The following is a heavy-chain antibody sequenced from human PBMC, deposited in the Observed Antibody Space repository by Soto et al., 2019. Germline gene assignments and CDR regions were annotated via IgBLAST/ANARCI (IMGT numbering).Heavy chain of an antibody. V-gene: IGHV3-48*01. Sequence: PGGSLRLSCAASGFTFSSYSMNWVRQAPGKGLEWVSYISSSSSSTIYYADSVKGRFTISRDNAKNSLYLQMNSLRAEDTAVYYCASIGYSYGSDPFDYWGQGSLVTVSS. CDR3: ASIGYSYGSDPFDY. D-gene: IGHD5-18*01. CDR1: GFTFSSYS. J-gene: IGHJ4*02. CDR2: ISSSSSSTI.